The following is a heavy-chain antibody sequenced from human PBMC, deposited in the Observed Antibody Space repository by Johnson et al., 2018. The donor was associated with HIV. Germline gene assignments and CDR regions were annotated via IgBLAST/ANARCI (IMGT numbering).Heavy chain of an antibody. CDR3: ARDGESQQLPLGDAFDV. CDR1: GFTFDDYG. CDR2: IYSGGNT. V-gene: IGHV3-20*04. J-gene: IGHJ3*01. D-gene: IGHD6-13*01. Sequence: VQLVESGGGVVRPGGSLRLSCAASGFTFDDYGMSWVRQAPGKGLEWVSVIYSGGNTYYADSVRHRFTISRDDSKNTLYLQMNNLRVDDTGIYYCARDGESQQLPLGDAFDVWGQGTLVTVSS.